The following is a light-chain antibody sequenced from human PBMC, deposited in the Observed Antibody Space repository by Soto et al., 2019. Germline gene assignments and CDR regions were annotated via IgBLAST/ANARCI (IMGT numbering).Light chain of an antibody. Sequence: DVVMTQTPLSLSVAPGQPASIPCKSSQSLLHITGETFLFWYLQKPGQSPQLLIYEVSTRVTGVPGRFSGSGSGTDFTLEISRVETDDVGIYYCMQSTQLPPTFGQGTRLGIE. CDR1: QSLLHITGETF. V-gene: IGKV2D-29*02. CDR2: EVS. CDR3: MQSTQLPPT. J-gene: IGKJ5*01.